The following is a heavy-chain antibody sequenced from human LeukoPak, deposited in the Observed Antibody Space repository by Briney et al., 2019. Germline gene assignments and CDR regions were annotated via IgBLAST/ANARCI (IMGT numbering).Heavy chain of an antibody. J-gene: IGHJ6*02. CDR2: VMPIFGTT. Sequence: ASVRVSCKASGYSFTAYYMHWVRQAPGQGLEWMGGVMPIFGTTNYAEKFQGRVTITADESTTTGYMELSSLRFEDTAVYYCARVMRGMDVWGQGTTVTVSS. V-gene: IGHV1-69*13. CDR3: ARVMRGMDV. CDR1: GYSFTAYY.